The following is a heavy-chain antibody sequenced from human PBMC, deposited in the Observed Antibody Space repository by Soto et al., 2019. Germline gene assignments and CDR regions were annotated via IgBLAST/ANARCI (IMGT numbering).Heavy chain of an antibody. CDR1: GFTLIGYA. V-gene: IGHV3-64*01. CDR3: ARRDRPDFYYMDV. CDR2: ISSNGVGT. D-gene: IGHD6-6*01. Sequence: EVQLAESGGGLAQPGWSLRLSCASSGFTLIGYAMDWVRQAPGKGLEYVSGISSNGVGTYYANSVQGRFTISRDNSKNTVYLQMGSLRPEDMAVYYCARRDRPDFYYMDVWGKGTTVTVSS. J-gene: IGHJ6*03.